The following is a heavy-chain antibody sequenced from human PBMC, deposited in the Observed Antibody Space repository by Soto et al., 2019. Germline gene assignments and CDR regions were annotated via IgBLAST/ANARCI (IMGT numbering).Heavy chain of an antibody. V-gene: IGHV3-30*18. Sequence: QVQLVESGGGVVQPGRSLRLSCAASGFTFSSYGMHWVRQAPGKGLEWVAVISYDGSNKYYADSVKGRFTISRDNSKNSLYLQMNSLRAEDTAVYYCAKFIRWLQFRASGGFDYWGQGTLVTVSS. CDR2: ISYDGSNK. CDR1: GFTFSSYG. CDR3: AKFIRWLQFRASGGFDY. J-gene: IGHJ4*02. D-gene: IGHD5-12*01.